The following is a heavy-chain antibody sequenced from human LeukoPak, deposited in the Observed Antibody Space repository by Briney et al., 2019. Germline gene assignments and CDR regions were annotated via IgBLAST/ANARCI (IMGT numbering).Heavy chain of an antibody. D-gene: IGHD3-9*01. CDR1: GGSISSSSYY. V-gene: IGHV4-39*01. Sequence: SETLSLTCIVTGGSISSSSYYWGWSRQPPGKGLERIGSIYYSGSTYYNPSLKSRVTISVDTSTNQFSLKLSSVTAADTAVYYCASQPYYDILTGYSHFDYWGQGTLVTVSS. CDR3: ASQPYYDILTGYSHFDY. CDR2: IYYSGST. J-gene: IGHJ4*02.